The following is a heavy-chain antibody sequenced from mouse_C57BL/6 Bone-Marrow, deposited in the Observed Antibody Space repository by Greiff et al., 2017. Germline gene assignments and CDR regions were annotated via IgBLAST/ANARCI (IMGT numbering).Heavy chain of an antibody. CDR2: INPNNGGT. CDR1: GYTFTDYN. V-gene: IGHV1-18*01. Sequence: EVQLQQSGPELVKPGASVKIPCKASGYTFTDYNMDWVKQSHGKSLEWIGDINPNNGGTIYNQKFKGKATLTVDKSSSTAYMELRSLTSADTAVYYCARSDMGGRYDAWFAYWGQGTLVTVSA. CDR3: ARSDMGGRYDAWFAY. D-gene: IGHD1-1*02. J-gene: IGHJ3*01.